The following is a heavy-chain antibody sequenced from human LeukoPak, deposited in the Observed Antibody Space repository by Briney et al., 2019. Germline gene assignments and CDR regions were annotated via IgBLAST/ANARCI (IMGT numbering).Heavy chain of an antibody. CDR2: INSGGRT. Sequence: GGSLRLSCAASGFSVSNNYMSWVRQAPGKGLEWVSVINSGGRTYYADSVKGRFTISRDNSKKNTLSLQMNGLRAEDTAVYYCAKFGGSGLNNWFDPWGQGTLVTVSS. J-gene: IGHJ5*02. CDR3: AKFGGSGLNNWFDP. D-gene: IGHD3-10*01. CDR1: GFSVSNNY. V-gene: IGHV3-53*01.